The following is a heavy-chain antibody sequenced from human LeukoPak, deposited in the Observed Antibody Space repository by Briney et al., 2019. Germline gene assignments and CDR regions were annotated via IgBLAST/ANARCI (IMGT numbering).Heavy chain of an antibody. V-gene: IGHV4-59*01. D-gene: IGHD6-19*01. CDR3: ARGDGAVSYNFDY. J-gene: IGHJ4*02. CDR2: IYYSGST. Sequence: SETLSLTCTVSGGSISSYYWSWIRQPPGKGLEWIGYIYYSGSTNYNPSLKSRVTISVDTSKNQFSLKLSSVTAADTAVYYCARGDGAVSYNFDYWGQGTLVTVSS. CDR1: GGSISSYY.